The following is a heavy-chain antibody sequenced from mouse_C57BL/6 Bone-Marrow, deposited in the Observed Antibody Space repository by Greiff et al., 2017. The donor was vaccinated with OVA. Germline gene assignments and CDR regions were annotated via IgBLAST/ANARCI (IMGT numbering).Heavy chain of an antibody. Sequence: VQRVESGPGLVAPSQSLSITCTVSGFSLTSYGVSWVRQPPGKGLEWLGVIWGDGSTNYHSALISRLCISKDNYKSQVFLKLNSLQTDDTATYDCAKQWLLLYAMDYWGQGTSVTVSS. CDR2: IWGDGST. J-gene: IGHJ4*01. CDR3: AKQWLLLYAMDY. CDR1: GFSLTSYG. V-gene: IGHV2-3*01. D-gene: IGHD2-3*01.